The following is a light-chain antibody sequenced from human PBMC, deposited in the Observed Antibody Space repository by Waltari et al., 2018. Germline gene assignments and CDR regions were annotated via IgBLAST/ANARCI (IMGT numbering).Light chain of an antibody. CDR2: DNN. CDR1: PFNIGHNY. J-gene: IGLJ3*02. Sequence: QSVLTQPPSVSAAPGQRVTIPCSGGPFNIGHNYVSWYQQPPGTAPKLLLYDNNKRPSGIPDRFSGSKSGTSATLGITGLQTGDEADYYCGTWDTSLNSGVFGGGTKLTVL. CDR3: GTWDTSLNSGV. V-gene: IGLV1-51*01.